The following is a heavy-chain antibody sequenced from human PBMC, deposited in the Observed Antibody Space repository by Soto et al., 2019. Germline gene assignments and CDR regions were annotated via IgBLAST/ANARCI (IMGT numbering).Heavy chain of an antibody. Sequence: SVKVSCKASGDTFNNYAISWVRQAPGQGLEWVGGIIPNVDAANSAQKFQGRVTMTRNTSISTAYMELSSLRSEDTAVYYCARTTGYYYYGMDVWGQGTTVTVSS. CDR2: IIPNVDAA. CDR1: GDTFNNYA. CDR3: ARTTGYYYYGMDV. J-gene: IGHJ6*02. D-gene: IGHD1-1*01. V-gene: IGHV1-69*05.